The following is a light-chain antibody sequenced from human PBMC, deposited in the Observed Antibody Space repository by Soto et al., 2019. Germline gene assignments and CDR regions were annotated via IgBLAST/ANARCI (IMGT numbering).Light chain of an antibody. CDR2: DVS. J-gene: IGLJ1*01. Sequence: QSALTQPASVSGSPGQSITISCTGTSSDVGGYNYVSWYQQHPGKAPKLMIYDVSNRPSGVSIRFSGSKSGNTASLTISGLQAKDEADYYCSSYTSSSTLYVFGTGTKVTAL. V-gene: IGLV2-14*01. CDR3: SSYTSSSTLYV. CDR1: SSDVGGYNY.